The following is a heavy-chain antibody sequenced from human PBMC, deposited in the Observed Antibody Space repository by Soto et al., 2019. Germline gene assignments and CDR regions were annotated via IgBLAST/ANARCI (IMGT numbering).Heavy chain of an antibody. CDR2: IRSKAYGGTT. D-gene: IGHD4-17*01. CDR1: WFTCVDFG. Sequence: LRLSSTAVWFTCVDFGVRWFRQTTGKGLEWVGFIRSKAYGGTTEYAASVKGRFTISRDDSKSIAYLQMNSLKTEDTAVYYCTRDPDSTTDAFDIWGQATMVTVSS. J-gene: IGHJ3*02. V-gene: IGHV3-49*03. CDR3: TRDPDSTTDAFDI.